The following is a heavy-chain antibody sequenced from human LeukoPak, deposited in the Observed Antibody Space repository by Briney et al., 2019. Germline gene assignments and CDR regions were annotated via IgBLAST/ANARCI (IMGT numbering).Heavy chain of an antibody. CDR2: IYYSGST. CDR3: ARGYSSSWYISYYFDY. J-gene: IGHJ4*02. D-gene: IGHD6-13*01. V-gene: IGHV4-31*03. Sequence: PSETLSLTCSVSGDSLSSGGYYWSWIRQHPGKGLEWIGYIYYSGSTYYNPSLKSRVTISVDTSKNQFSLKLSSVTAADTAVYYCARGYSSSWYISYYFDYWGQGTLVTVSS. CDR1: GDSLSSGGYY.